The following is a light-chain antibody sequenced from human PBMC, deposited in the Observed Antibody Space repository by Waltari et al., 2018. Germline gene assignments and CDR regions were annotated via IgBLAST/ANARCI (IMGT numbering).Light chain of an antibody. Sequence: DIVMTQSPDSLAVSLGERATINCKSSQSVLYSSNNQKYLAWFQQKPGQPPHLLIYWASTRESGVPDRFSGSGSGTDFTLTISSLQAEDVAVYYCQQYYSTPYTFGQGTKLEIK. V-gene: IGKV4-1*01. J-gene: IGKJ2*01. CDR2: WAS. CDR3: QQYYSTPYT. CDR1: QSVLYSSNNQKY.